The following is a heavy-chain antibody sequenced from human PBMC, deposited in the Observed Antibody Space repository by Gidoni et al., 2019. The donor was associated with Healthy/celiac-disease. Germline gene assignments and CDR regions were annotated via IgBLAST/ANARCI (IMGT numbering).Heavy chain of an antibody. J-gene: IGHJ4*02. CDR1: GSTFSSYS. V-gene: IGHV3-21*01. D-gene: IGHD3-10*01. CDR2: ISSSSSYI. Sequence: EVQLVESGGGLVKPGGSLRLSCAASGSTFSSYSMNWVRQAPGKGLEWVSSISSSSSYIYYADSVKGRFTISRDNAKNSLYLQMNSLRAEDTAVYYCARGFGELSLGEDYWGQGTLVTVSS. CDR3: ARGFGELSLGEDY.